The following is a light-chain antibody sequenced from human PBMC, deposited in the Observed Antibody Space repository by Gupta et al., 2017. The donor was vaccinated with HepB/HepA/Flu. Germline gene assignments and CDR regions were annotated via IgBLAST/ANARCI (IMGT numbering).Light chain of an antibody. J-gene: IGKJ1*01. Sequence: EIVLTQSPGTLSLSPGERATSSCRASQSVTSNYLAWYQQKPGQAPRLLIYGASSRATGIPDRFSGSGAGTDFTLTISRLEPEDFAVYYCQQYGSSPWTFGQGTKVEIK. V-gene: IGKV3-20*01. CDR3: QQYGSSPWT. CDR1: QSVTSNY. CDR2: GAS.